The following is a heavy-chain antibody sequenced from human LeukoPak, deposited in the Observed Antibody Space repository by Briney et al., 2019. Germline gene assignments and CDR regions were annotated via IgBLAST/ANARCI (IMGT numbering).Heavy chain of an antibody. CDR1: GITVSTNY. Sequence: PGGSLRLSCAASGITVSTNYMTWVRQAPGKGLEWVSVIHSGGTTSYVDSVKGRFTISRDNSKNTLYLQMNSLRAEDTAVYYCAKARGYSSSWSFDYWGQGTLVTVSS. CDR3: AKARGYSSSWSFDY. V-gene: IGHV3-53*05. D-gene: IGHD6-13*01. CDR2: IHSGGTT. J-gene: IGHJ4*02.